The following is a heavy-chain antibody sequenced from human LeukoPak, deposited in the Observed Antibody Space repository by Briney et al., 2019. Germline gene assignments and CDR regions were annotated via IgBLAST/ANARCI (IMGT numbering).Heavy chain of an antibody. CDR3: ARRRDFIDY. CDR1: GFTLSDYY. V-gene: IGHV3-11*01. Sequence: GGSLRLSCAASGFTLSDYYMSWIRQAPGKGLEWVSYSSSSGSTMYYADSVKGRFAISRDNAKNSLHLQMNSLRAEDTAVYYCARRRDFIDYWGQGTLVTVSS. D-gene: IGHD3/OR15-3a*01. CDR2: SSSSGSTM. J-gene: IGHJ4*02.